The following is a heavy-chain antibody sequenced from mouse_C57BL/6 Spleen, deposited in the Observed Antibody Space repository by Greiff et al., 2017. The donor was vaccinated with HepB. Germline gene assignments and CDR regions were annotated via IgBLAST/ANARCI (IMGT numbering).Heavy chain of an antibody. D-gene: IGHD1-1*01. Sequence: DVQLQESGGGLVRPGGSMKLSCAASGFTFSDAWMDWVRQSPEKGLEWVAEIRNKANNHATYYAESVKGRFTISRDDSKSSVYLQMNSLRAEDTGIYYCTRGITTVVEVYWYFDVWGTGTTVTVSS. CDR3: TRGITTVVEVYWYFDV. CDR1: GFTFSDAW. J-gene: IGHJ1*03. CDR2: IRNKANNHAT. V-gene: IGHV6-6*01.